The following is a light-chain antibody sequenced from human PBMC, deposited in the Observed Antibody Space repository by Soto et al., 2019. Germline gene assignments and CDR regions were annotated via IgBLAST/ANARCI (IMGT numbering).Light chain of an antibody. Sequence: EIVMTQSPATLSVSPGERATLSCRASQSISGELAWYQQRPGQPPRLLIYGVSTRATGVPDRFSGSGSGSEFTLTISGLQSVDFAVYYCQQGHDWPLTFGQGT. CDR1: QSISGE. V-gene: IGKV3-15*01. CDR2: GVS. CDR3: QQGHDWPLT. J-gene: IGKJ2*01.